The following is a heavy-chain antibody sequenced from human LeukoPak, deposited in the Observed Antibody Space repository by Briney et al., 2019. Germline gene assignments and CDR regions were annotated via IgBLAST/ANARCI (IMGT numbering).Heavy chain of an antibody. Sequence: GGSLRLSCAASGFTFSTYAMSWVRQAPGKGLEWVSVIGDSGGGTYYADSVKGRFTISRDNAKNSLFLQMDSLRAEDTAVYYCARDYLYDSSGHQDYWGQGTLVTVSS. D-gene: IGHD3-22*01. J-gene: IGHJ4*02. CDR1: GFTFSTYA. CDR3: ARDYLYDSSGHQDY. CDR2: IGDSGGGT. V-gene: IGHV3-23*01.